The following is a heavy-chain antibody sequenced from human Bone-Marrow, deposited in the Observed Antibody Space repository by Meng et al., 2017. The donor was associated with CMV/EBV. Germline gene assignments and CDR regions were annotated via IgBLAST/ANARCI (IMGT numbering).Heavy chain of an antibody. J-gene: IGHJ5*02. Sequence: SETLSLTCTVSGGSISSYYWSWIRQPPGKGLEWIGYIYYSGSTNYNPSLKSRVTISVDTSKNQFSLKLSSVTAADTAVYYCARLPAAKHNWFDPWGQGTRVTGSS. CDR2: IYYSGST. D-gene: IGHD2-2*01. V-gene: IGHV4-59*01. CDR1: GGSISSYY. CDR3: ARLPAAKHNWFDP.